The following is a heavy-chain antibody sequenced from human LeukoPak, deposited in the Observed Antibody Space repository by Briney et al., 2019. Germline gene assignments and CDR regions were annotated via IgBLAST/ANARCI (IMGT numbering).Heavy chain of an antibody. V-gene: IGHV3-48*03. CDR2: ISSSGSTI. J-gene: IGHJ4*02. D-gene: IGHD4-23*01. Sequence: TGGSLRLSCAASGFTFSSYEMHWVRQAPGKGLEWASYISSSGSTIYYADPVKGRFTISRDNAKNSLYLQMNSLRAEDTAVYYCARDYGGSSPFDYWGQGTLVTVSS. CDR3: ARDYGGSSPFDY. CDR1: GFTFSSYE.